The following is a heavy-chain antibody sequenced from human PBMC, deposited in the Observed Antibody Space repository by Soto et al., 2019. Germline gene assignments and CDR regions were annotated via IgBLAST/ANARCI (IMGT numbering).Heavy chain of an antibody. CDR3: ARDQGGGIAEYYFDY. Sequence: QVQLVESGGGVVQPGRSLRLSCAASGFTFSSYAMHWVRQAPGKGLEWVAVISYDGSNKYYADSVKGRFTISRDNSKNTLYLQMNSLRAEDTAVYYCARDQGGGIAEYYFDYWGQGTLVTVSS. J-gene: IGHJ4*02. D-gene: IGHD2-15*01. CDR2: ISYDGSNK. V-gene: IGHV3-30-3*01. CDR1: GFTFSSYA.